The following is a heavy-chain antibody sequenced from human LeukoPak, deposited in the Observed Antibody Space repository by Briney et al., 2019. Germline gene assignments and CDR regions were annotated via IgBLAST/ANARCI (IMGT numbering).Heavy chain of an antibody. J-gene: IGHJ4*02. Sequence: GGSLRLSCAASGFTFSSYAMSWVRQAPGKGLEWVSVVSGSGNNIYYADSVKGRFTIARDNSKNTVYLQMNSLRAEDTAVYYCAKCPDACTTNCYGIDQYLDYWGQGTLVTVSS. CDR3: AKCPDACTTNCYGIDQYLDY. CDR2: VSGSGNNI. CDR1: GFTFSSYA. V-gene: IGHV3-23*01. D-gene: IGHD2-2*01.